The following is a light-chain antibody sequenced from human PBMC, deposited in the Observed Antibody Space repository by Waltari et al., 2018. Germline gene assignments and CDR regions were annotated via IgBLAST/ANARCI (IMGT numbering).Light chain of an antibody. V-gene: IGLV2-23*01. Sequence: QSALAQPASVSGSPGQSITLSCTGTRDHLGGYILVSWYQQHCGKAPKLIIYATNERPSGISSRFSGSKSDNTASLTISGLQADDEADYYCFSYASRGTGLFGGGTKVTVL. CDR3: FSYASRGTGL. J-gene: IGLJ3*02. CDR2: ATN. CDR1: RDHLGGYIL.